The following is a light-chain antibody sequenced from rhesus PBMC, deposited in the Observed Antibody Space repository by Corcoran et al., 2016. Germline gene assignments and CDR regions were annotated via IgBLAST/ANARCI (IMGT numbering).Light chain of an antibody. J-gene: IGKJ3*01. CDR2: AAS. Sequence: DIQMTQSPSSLSAPVGDRVTITCRASQDISDYLSWFQQQPGKAPKRLIDAASSLENGVPSRFSGSGSGTEFTLPITSLHPEDFATYSCLQRLRIPFTFGHGTKLDIK. V-gene: IGKV1-36*02. CDR3: LQRLRIPFT. CDR1: QDISDY.